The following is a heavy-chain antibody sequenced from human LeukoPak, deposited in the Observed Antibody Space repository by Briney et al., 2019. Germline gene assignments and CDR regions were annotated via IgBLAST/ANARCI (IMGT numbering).Heavy chain of an antibody. CDR3: AKSETMIVVVIGHDAFDI. CDR1: GFTFSSYG. D-gene: IGHD3-22*01. V-gene: IGHV3-30*18. CDR2: IPYDGSNK. J-gene: IGHJ3*02. Sequence: SGGSLRLSCAASGFTFSSYGMHWVRQAPGKGLEWVAVIPYDGSNKYYADSVKGRFTISRDNSKNTLYLQMNSLRAEDTAVYYCAKSETMIVVVIGHDAFDIWGQGTMVTVSS.